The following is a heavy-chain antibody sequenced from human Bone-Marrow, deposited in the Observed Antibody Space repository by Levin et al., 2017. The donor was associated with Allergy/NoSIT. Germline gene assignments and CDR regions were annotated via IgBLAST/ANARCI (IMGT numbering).Heavy chain of an antibody. CDR3: ASGYDQALAY. Sequence: PVASVKVSCKVSGYTFTSYDMNWVRQAPGQGLEWMGWMNPRSGNTGYAQKFQGRITMTRNTSMSTAYMELSSLRSDDTAVYYCASGYDQALAYWGQGTLVTVSS. J-gene: IGHJ4*02. CDR1: GYTFTSYD. D-gene: IGHD5-12*01. V-gene: IGHV1-8*01. CDR2: MNPRSGNT.